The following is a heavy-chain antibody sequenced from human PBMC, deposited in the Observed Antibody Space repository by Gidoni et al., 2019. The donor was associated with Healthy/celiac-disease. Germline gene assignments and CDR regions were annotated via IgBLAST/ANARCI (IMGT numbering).Heavy chain of an antibody. CDR2: ISYDGSNK. CDR1: GFTFSSYA. J-gene: IGHJ4*02. Sequence: QVQLVESGGGVVQPGRSLRLSCAASGFTFSSYAMHWVRQAPGKGLEWVAVISYDGSNKYYADSVKGRFTISRDNSKNTLYLQMNSLRAEDTAVYYCARAPPSSIAASGYFDYWGQGTLVTVSS. V-gene: IGHV3-30-3*01. D-gene: IGHD6-6*01. CDR3: ARAPPSSIAASGYFDY.